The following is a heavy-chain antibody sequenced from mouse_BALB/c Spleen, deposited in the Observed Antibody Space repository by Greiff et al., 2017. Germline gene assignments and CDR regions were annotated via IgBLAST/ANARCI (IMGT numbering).Heavy chain of an antibody. Sequence: QVQLQQSGAELVRPGTSVKVSCKASGYAFTNYLIEWVKQRPGQGLEWIGVINPGSGGTNYNEKFKGKATLTADKSSSTAYMQLSSLTSDDSAVYFCARMGLGYAMDYWGQGTSVTVSS. CDR2: INPGSGGT. J-gene: IGHJ4*01. CDR1: GYAFTNYL. D-gene: IGHD4-1*01. CDR3: ARMGLGYAMDY. V-gene: IGHV1-54*01.